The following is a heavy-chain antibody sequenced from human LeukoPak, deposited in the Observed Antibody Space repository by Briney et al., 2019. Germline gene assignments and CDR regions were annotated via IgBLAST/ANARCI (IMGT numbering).Heavy chain of an antibody. V-gene: IGHV3-48*03. J-gene: IGHJ6*03. CDR3: AGFYYYYYYMDV. CDR2: ISSSGSTI. CDR1: GFPFIIYE. Sequence: GGPLRLSCAPSGFPFIIYEMNWVRQAPGKGLEGVSYISSSGSTIYYADSVKGRFTISRDNAKNSLYLQMNSLRAEDTAVYYCAGFYYYYYYMDVWGKGTTVTISS.